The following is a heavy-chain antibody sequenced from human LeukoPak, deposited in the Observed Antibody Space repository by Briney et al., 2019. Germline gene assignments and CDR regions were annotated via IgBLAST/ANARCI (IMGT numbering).Heavy chain of an antibody. V-gene: IGHV1-18*01. CDR3: ARTPTTTVRDYYYYMDV. D-gene: IGHD4-11*01. J-gene: IGHJ6*03. CDR2: ISAYNGNT. Sequence: GASVKVSCKASGYTFTSYGISWVRQAPGQGLEWMGWISAYNGNTNYAQKLQGRVTMTTDTSTSTAYMELRSLRSDDTAVYYCARTPTTTVRDYYYYMDVWGKGTTVTVSS. CDR1: GYTFTSYG.